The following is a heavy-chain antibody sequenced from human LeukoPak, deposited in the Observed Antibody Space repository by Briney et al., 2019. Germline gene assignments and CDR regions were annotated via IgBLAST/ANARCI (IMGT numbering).Heavy chain of an antibody. J-gene: IGHJ4*02. CDR3: AKDPPTSGTTFDY. Sequence: GGSLRLSCAASGFTFSSYAMSWVRQAPGKGLKWISTTSSGGGSTYYADSVKGRFTISRDNSKNTLYLQMNGLRAEDTAVYYCAKDPPTSGTTFDYWGQGTLVTVSS. D-gene: IGHD1-1*01. CDR1: GFTFSSYA. V-gene: IGHV3-23*01. CDR2: TSSGGGST.